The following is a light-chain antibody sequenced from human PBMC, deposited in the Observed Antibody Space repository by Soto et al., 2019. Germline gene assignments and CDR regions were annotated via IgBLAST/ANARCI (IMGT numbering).Light chain of an antibody. J-gene: IGKJ5*01. CDR1: QFLRSY. CDR3: QQYGNSIPIT. V-gene: IGKV3-11*01. CDR2: DTS. Sequence: ELVLTQSPATLSLSPGERATLSCRASQFLRSYLAWYQQQPGQPPRLLIYDTSNRAAGVPARFSGSRSGTDFTLTISRLEPEDFAVYYCQQYGNSIPITFGQRTLLAVK.